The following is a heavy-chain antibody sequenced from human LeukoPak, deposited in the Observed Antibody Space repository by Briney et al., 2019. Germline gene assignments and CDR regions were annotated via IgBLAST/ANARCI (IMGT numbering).Heavy chain of an antibody. D-gene: IGHD5-18*01. CDR1: GFIFSSYG. Sequence: PGGSLRLSCAACGFIFSSYGMHWVRQAPGKGLEWVASISYDGSNKYYADSVKGRFTISRENSKNTLFLQMNSLRVEDTAVYYCAKGSSPGYSYGADNWGQGTLVTVSS. CDR3: AKGSSPGYSYGADN. V-gene: IGHV3-30*18. J-gene: IGHJ4*02. CDR2: ISYDGSNK.